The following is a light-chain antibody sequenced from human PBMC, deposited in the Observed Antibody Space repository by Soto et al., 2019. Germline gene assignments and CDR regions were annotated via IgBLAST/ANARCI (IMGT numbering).Light chain of an antibody. CDR2: DVS. CDR1: SSDIGGYDH. V-gene: IGLV2-14*03. CDR3: NSYTTSISLYV. J-gene: IGLJ1*01. Sequence: QSVLTQPASVSGSPGQSITIPCTGTSSDIGGYDHVSWYQQHPGKAPKLMVYDVSNRPSGVSDRFSGSKSANTASLTISGLQAEDEADYYCNSYTTSISLYVFGTGTKVTVL.